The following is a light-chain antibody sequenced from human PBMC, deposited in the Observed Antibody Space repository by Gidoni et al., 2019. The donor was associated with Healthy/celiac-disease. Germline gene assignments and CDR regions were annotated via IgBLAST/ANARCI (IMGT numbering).Light chain of an antibody. J-gene: IGKJ5*01. CDR1: QSVSSY. V-gene: IGKV3-11*01. CDR2: DAS. CDR3: QQRSNWPSIT. Sequence: EIVWTQSPATLSLSPGERATLSCRASQSVSSYLAWYQQKPGQAPRLLIYDASNRATGIPARFSGSGSGTDFTLNISSLEPEDFAVYYCQQRSNWPSITFGQGTRLEIK.